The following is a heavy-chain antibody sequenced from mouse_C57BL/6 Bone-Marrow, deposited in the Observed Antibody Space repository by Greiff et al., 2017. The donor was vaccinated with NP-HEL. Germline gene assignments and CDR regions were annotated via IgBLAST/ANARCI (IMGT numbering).Heavy chain of an antibody. D-gene: IGHD1-1*01. CDR2: IDPETGGT. J-gene: IGHJ2*01. V-gene: IGHV1-15*01. Sequence: QVHVKQSGAELVRPGASVTLSCKASGYTFTDYEMHWVKQTPVHGLEWIGAIDPETGGTAYNQKFKGKAILTADKSSSTAYMELRSLTSEDSAVYYCTRDHSYCSSYYWGQGTTLTVSS. CDR3: TRDHSYCSSYY. CDR1: GYTFTDYE.